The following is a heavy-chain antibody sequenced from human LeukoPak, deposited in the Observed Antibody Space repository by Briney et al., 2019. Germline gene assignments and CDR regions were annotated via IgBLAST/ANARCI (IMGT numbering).Heavy chain of an antibody. CDR3: AREKWGDAYYYDSSGYGRSYYYYGMDV. Sequence: PSETLSLTCTVSGGSISSYYWGWIRQPPGKGLEWIGYIYYSGSTNYNPSLKSRVTISVDTSKNQFSLKLSSVTAADTAVYYCAREKWGDAYYYDSSGYGRSYYYYGMDVWGQGTTVTVSS. CDR2: IYYSGST. D-gene: IGHD3-22*01. CDR1: GGSISSYY. V-gene: IGHV4-59*01. J-gene: IGHJ6*02.